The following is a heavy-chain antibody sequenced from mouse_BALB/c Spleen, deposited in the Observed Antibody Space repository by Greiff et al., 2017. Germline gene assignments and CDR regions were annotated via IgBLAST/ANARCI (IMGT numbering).Heavy chain of an antibody. CDR3: ARHHYGKGPFAY. CDR2: ISSGGGST. V-gene: IGHV5-12-1*01. J-gene: IGHJ3*01. Sequence: EVQLVESGGGLVKPGGSLKLSCAASGFAFSSYDMSWVRQTPEKRLEWVAYISSGGGSTNYPDTVKGRFTISRDNTKNTLYLQMSSLKSEDTAMYYCARHHYGKGPFAYWGQGTLVTVSA. CDR1: GFAFSSYD. D-gene: IGHD2-1*01.